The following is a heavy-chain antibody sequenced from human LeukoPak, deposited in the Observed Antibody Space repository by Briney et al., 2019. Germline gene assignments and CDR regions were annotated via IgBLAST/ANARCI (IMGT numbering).Heavy chain of an antibody. CDR2: INWNGGST. Sequence: PGGSLRLSCAASGFTFDDYGMSWVRQAPGKGLEWVSGINWNGGSTGYADSVKGRFTISRDNAKNSLYLQMNSLRAEDTALYYCARGVGVAHYYYYYYMDVWGKGTTVTVSS. CDR1: GFTFDDYG. V-gene: IGHV3-20*04. D-gene: IGHD1-26*01. J-gene: IGHJ6*03. CDR3: ARGVGVAHYYYYYYMDV.